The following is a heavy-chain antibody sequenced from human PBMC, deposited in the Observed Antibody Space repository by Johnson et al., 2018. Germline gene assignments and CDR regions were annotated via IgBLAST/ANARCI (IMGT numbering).Heavy chain of an antibody. V-gene: IGHV3-21*02. CDR1: GFSFSTYR. CDR2: ISMSSLYL. Sequence: VKPVQSGGSLITHGGSXGHSCAASGFSFSTYRLNWVRQAPGKGLEWVSSISMSSLYLYSAEAVKCRFTISRDNAKHSLYLEMNNLKAEDTAVYYCAKAEAKGLGDAFDFWGRGTMVTVSS. J-gene: IGHJ3*01. D-gene: IGHD3-16*01. CDR3: AKAEAKGLGDAFDF.